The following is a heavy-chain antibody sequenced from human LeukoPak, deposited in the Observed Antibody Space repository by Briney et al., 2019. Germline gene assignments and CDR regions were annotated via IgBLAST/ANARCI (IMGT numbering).Heavy chain of an antibody. CDR2: IYSGGST. D-gene: IGHD3-22*01. V-gene: IGHV3-66*01. CDR3: AKIDSSGYYGGVGYFDY. Sequence: GGSLRLSRAASEFSVGSNYMTWVRQAPGKGLEWVSLIYSGGSTYYADSVKGRFTISRDNSKNTLYLQMNSLRAEDTAVYYCAKIDSSGYYGGVGYFDYWGQGTLVTVSS. CDR1: EFSVGSNY. J-gene: IGHJ4*02.